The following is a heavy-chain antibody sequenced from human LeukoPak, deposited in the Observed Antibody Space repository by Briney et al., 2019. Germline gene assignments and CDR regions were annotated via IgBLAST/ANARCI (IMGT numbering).Heavy chain of an antibody. CDR3: AGGPQSYGDYDY. J-gene: IGHJ4*02. D-gene: IGHD4-17*01. Sequence: ASVKVSCKASGYTFTSYYMHWVRQAPGQGLEWMGIINPSGGSTSYAQKFQGRVTMTRDMSTSTVYMELSSLRSEDTAVYYCAGGPQSYGDYDYWGQGTLVTVSS. V-gene: IGHV1-46*01. CDR1: GYTFTSYY. CDR2: INPSGGST.